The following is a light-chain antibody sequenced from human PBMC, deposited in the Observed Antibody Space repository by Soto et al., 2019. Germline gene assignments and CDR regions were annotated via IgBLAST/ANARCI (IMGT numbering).Light chain of an antibody. V-gene: IGKV1-12*01. J-gene: IGKJ5*01. CDR2: DAS. CDR1: KDISTW. CDR3: QHADSFPLIT. Sequence: DIQMTQSPSSVSASVGDRFTINCQSSKDISTWLACYQQKQGKAPKLLIYDASSLQSGVPSRFRGSGSGTHFTITISSLQPEDFATYYCQHADSFPLITFGQGTRLEIK.